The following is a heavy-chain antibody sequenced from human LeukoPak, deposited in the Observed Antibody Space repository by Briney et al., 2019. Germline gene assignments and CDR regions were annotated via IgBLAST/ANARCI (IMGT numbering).Heavy chain of an antibody. CDR3: ARGGQRLCLLN. CDR2: INHSGST. D-gene: IGHD2-21*01. J-gene: IGHJ4*02. Sequence: SETLSHTCAVYGGSFSGYYWSWIRQPPGKGLEWIGEINHSGSTNYNPSLKSRVTISVDTSKNQFSLKLSSVTAADTAVYYCARGGQRLCLLNWGQGTLVTVSS. V-gene: IGHV4-34*01. CDR1: GGSFSGYY.